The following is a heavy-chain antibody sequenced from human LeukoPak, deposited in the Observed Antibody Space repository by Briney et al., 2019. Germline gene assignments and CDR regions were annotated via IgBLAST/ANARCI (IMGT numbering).Heavy chain of an antibody. D-gene: IGHD6-13*01. Sequence: GGSLRLSCAASGFTFSSYGMHWVRQAPGKGLEWVAVIWYDGSNKYYADSVKGRFTISRDNSKNTLYLQMNSLRAEDTAVYYCARDRLIAAAGTGVDYWGQGTLDTVSS. CDR3: ARDRLIAAAGTGVDY. J-gene: IGHJ4*02. V-gene: IGHV3-33*01. CDR1: GFTFSSYG. CDR2: IWYDGSNK.